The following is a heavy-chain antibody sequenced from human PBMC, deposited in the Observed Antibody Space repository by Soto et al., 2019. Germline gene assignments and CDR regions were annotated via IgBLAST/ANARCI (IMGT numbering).Heavy chain of an antibody. D-gene: IGHD1-26*01. CDR2: ISGSGSST. CDR3: AKDNIVGATAWFDY. V-gene: IGHV3-23*01. Sequence: GGSLSLSCAASGFTFNNYAMNWVRQAPGKGLEWVSTISGSGSSTYYADSVKGRFTISRDNSKNTLYLQMNSLRAEDTAVYYCAKDNIVGATAWFDYWGQGTLVTVSS. CDR1: GFTFNNYA. J-gene: IGHJ4*02.